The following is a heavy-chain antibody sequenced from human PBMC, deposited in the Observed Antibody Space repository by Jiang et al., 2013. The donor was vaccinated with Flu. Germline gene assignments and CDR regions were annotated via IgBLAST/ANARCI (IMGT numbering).Heavy chain of an antibody. CDR3: TMAADGTFWFDP. V-gene: IGHV5-51*01. J-gene: IGHJ5*02. CDR1: GYTFTAYW. Sequence: EVKKPGESLKISCKGSGYTFTAYWIGWVRQMPEKGLEWMGIIYPGGSRTIYNPSFQGQVTISVDKSITTAYLQWSSLKASDTAMYYCTMAADGTFWFDPWGQGTLVTVSS. D-gene: IGHD6-13*01. CDR2: IYPGGSRT.